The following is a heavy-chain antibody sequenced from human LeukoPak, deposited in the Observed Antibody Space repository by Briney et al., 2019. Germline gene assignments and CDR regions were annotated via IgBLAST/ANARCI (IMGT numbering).Heavy chain of an antibody. CDR2: IKQDGSDK. D-gene: IGHD6-19*01. CDR1: GFTFSSYW. CDR3: ARDGGITVAGSTWDY. Sequence: GGSLRLSCVASGFTFSSYWMSWVRQAPGKGLEWVANIKQDGSDKYYVDSVKGRFTISRDNAKKSLYLQMNSLRAEDTAVYYCARDGGITVAGSTWDYWGQGTPVTFSS. J-gene: IGHJ4*02. V-gene: IGHV3-7*01.